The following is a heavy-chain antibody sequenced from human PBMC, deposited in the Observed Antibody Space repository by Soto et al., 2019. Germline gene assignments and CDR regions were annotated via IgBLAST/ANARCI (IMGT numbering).Heavy chain of an antibody. D-gene: IGHD6-19*01. CDR3: ARDRPYISGWEPTDY. Sequence: QGQLLQSGAAVKKPGASVQFSCKASGYTFTSYGITWVRQAPGQGLEWMGWISAYDGDTNYARELRGRVTMTTETSTNTAFMELRSLRSDDTVLYYCARDRPYISGWEPTDYWGQGTLVTVSS. J-gene: IGHJ4*02. V-gene: IGHV1-18*04. CDR1: GYTFTSYG. CDR2: ISAYDGDT.